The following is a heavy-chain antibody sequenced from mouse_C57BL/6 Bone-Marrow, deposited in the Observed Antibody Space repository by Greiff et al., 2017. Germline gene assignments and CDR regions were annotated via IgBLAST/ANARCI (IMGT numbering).Heavy chain of an antibody. CDR2: IHPNSGDT. J-gene: IGHJ4*01. CDR3: ARCDYDKYYAMDY. CDR1: GYTFTGYN. D-gene: IGHD2-4*01. V-gene: IGHV1-18*01. Sequence: VKLQESGPELVKPGASVQIPCKASGYTFTGYNMDWVKQSHGKSLEWIGDIHPNSGDTIYNQKFKGKATLTVDKSSSTAYMELRSLTSEDTAVYFCARCDYDKYYAMDYWGQGTSLTVSS.